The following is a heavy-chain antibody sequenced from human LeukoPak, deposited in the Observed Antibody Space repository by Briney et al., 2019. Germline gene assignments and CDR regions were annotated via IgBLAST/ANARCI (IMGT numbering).Heavy chain of an antibody. CDR1: GFIFSSYW. CDR2: INTDGSST. J-gene: IGHJ4*02. V-gene: IGHV3-74*01. CDR3: AKDGAWLRFDD. D-gene: IGHD5-12*01. Sequence: PGGSLRLSCAASGFIFSSYWMHWVRHAPGKGLAWVSRINTDGSSTSYADSVKGRFTISRDNAKDTLYLQMNSLRAEDTAVYYCAKDGAWLRFDDWGQGILVTVSS.